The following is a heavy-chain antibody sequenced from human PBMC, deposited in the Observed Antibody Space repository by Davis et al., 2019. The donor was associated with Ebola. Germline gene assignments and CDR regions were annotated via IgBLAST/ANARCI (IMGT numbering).Heavy chain of an antibody. Sequence: GGSLRLSCAGSGFTFSNSPIHWVRQAPGKGLEWVGLIWYDGSVKYYADSVKGRFTISRDNSKDTAYLQLASLSVEDTGVYYCATRFSNSDGALDIWGRGTLVTVSS. J-gene: IGHJ3*02. CDR2: IWYDGSVK. D-gene: IGHD1-7*01. V-gene: IGHV3-33*03. CDR1: GFTFSNSP. CDR3: ATRFSNSDGALDI.